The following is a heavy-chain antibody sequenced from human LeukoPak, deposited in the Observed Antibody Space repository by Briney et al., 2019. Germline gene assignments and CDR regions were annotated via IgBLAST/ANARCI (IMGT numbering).Heavy chain of an antibody. CDR3: ARAWSYGSFDI. D-gene: IGHD1-26*01. Sequence: KASETLSLTCTVSGVSISSHYWSWVRQPPGKGLEWLGYISYSGSTNYNPSLKSRVTISVDTSKNQFSLKLSSVTAADTAVYYCARAWSYGSFDIWGQGTLVTVSS. J-gene: IGHJ3*02. V-gene: IGHV4-59*11. CDR2: ISYSGST. CDR1: GVSISSHY.